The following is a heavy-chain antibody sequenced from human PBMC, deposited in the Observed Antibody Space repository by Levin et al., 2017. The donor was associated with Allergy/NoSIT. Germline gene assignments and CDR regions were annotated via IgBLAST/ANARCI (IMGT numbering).Heavy chain of an antibody. CDR2: TRNKAKRYTT. CDR3: GAARKAAGTSYLDY. V-gene: IGHV3-72*01. Sequence: MCWDRQGPRKGLEWVGRTRNKAKRYTTVYAASVKGRFTISRDDSKNSVYLQMNSLKMEDTAVYYCGAARKAAGTSYLDYWGQGTLVTVSS. D-gene: IGHD6-13*01. J-gene: IGHJ4*02.